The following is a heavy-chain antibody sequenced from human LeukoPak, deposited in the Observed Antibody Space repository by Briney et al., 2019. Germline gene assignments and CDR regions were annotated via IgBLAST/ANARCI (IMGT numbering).Heavy chain of an antibody. CDR2: IRYDGSNK. CDR1: GFTFSSYW. V-gene: IGHV3-30*02. D-gene: IGHD2-21*01. J-gene: IGHJ6*02. CDR3: AKDSEYCGGDCYYYGMDV. Sequence: GGSLRLSCAASGFTFSSYWMSWVRQAPGKGLEWVAFIRYDGSNKYYADSVKGRFTISRDNSKNTLYLQMNSLRAEDTAVYYCAKDSEYCGGDCYYYGMDVWGQGTTVTVSS.